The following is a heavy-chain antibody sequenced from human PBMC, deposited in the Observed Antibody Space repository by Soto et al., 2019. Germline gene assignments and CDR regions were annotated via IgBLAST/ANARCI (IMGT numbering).Heavy chain of an antibody. CDR2: IGGNTESGTT. V-gene: IGHV3-15*04. D-gene: IGHD6-13*01. CDR1: GFTFNMAW. Sequence: DVLLVESGGGLVKPGESLRLSCAASGFTFNMAWLSWVRQAPGKGLEWVGRIGGNTESGTTDYAAPVTGRFTISRDDSKNTVYLQMNSLKTEDTAEYYCTSSGGYSNSHHWCGPWGQGTPVIVSS. CDR3: TSSGGYSNSHHWCGP. J-gene: IGHJ5*02.